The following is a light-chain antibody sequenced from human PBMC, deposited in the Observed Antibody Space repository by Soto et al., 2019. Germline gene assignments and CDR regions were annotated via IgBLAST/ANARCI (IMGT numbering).Light chain of an antibody. V-gene: IGLV3-21*02. Sequence: ELTQAPSVSVAPGQTARIGCGGDNIGSKSVHWYQQRPGQAPVLVVYADSDRPSGIPERFSGSNPGNTATLTISRVEAGDEADYYCQVWDYDTDHFVFGPGTKVTVL. CDR1: NIGSKS. J-gene: IGLJ1*01. CDR2: ADS. CDR3: QVWDYDTDHFV.